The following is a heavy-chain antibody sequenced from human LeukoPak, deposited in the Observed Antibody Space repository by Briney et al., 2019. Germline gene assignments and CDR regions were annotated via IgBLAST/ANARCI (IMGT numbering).Heavy chain of an antibody. Sequence: SEALSLTCTVSGGSISSYYWSWIRQPPGKGLEWIGYIYYSGSTNYNPSLKSRVTISVATSKNQFSLKLTSVTAADTAVYYCARDLPHFYCSSTSCYSDYGLDVWGQGTTVTVSS. J-gene: IGHJ6*02. D-gene: IGHD2-2*01. CDR3: ARDLPHFYCSSTSCYSDYGLDV. CDR2: IYYSGST. CDR1: GGSISSYY. V-gene: IGHV4-59*01.